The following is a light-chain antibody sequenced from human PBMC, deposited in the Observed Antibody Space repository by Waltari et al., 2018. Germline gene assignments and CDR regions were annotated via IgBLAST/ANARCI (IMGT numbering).Light chain of an antibody. CDR2: AAS. V-gene: IGKV1-39*01. CDR3: QQSYTTPWT. J-gene: IGKJ1*01. Sequence: DIQMTQSPSSLSASVGDRVAIACRASQTMTNNLNWYQQKPGKAPKPLVYAASSLQSGVPSRFSGSGSGTHFTLTISSLQPEDFATYYCQQSYTTPWTFGQGTTVEIK. CDR1: QTMTNN.